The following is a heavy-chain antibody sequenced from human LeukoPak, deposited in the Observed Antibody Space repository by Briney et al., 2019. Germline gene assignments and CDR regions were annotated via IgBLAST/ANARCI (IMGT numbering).Heavy chain of an antibody. D-gene: IGHD3-16*01. CDR2: IYSSGST. V-gene: IGHV4-61*02. Sequence: SETLSLTCIVSGGSITSGSYYWNWIRQPAGKGLEWIGRIYSSGSTNYNPSLKSRVTISVDTSKNQFSLNLYSVTAADTAFYYCARGRLGDSFDYWGQGILVTVSS. J-gene: IGHJ4*02. CDR3: ARGRLGDSFDY. CDR1: GGSITSGSYY.